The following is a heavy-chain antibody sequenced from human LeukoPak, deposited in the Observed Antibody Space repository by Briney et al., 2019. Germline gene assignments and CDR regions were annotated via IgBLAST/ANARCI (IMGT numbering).Heavy chain of an antibody. V-gene: IGHV3-23*01. Sequence: GGSLRLSCAASGFTFSSYRMSWVRQAPGKGLEWVSSISGSSGGTYYADSVKGRFTISRDNSKDTLYLPMNSLRAEDTAVYYCAKEGRGNAVDYWGQGTLVTVSS. CDR3: AKEGRGNAVDY. J-gene: IGHJ4*02. D-gene: IGHD1-1*01. CDR1: GFTFSSYR. CDR2: ISGSSGGT.